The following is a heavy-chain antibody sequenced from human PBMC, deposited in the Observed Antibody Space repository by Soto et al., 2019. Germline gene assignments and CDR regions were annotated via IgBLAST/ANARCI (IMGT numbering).Heavy chain of an antibody. V-gene: IGHV1-8*01. CDR2: MNPNSGNT. CDR1: GYTFTSYD. J-gene: IGHJ6*02. CDR3: ARGGEYCSSTSCFYYYYGMDV. D-gene: IGHD2-2*01. Sequence: ASVKVSCKASGYTFTSYDINWVRQATGQGLEWMGWMNPNSGNTGYAQKFQGRVTMTRNTSISTAYMELSSLRSEDTAVYYCARGGEYCSSTSCFYYYYGMDVWGQGTTVTVSS.